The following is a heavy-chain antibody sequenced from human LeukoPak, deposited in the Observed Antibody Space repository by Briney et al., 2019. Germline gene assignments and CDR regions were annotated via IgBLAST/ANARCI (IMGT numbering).Heavy chain of an antibody. CDR3: ARHSPLGRYFDWSIDY. J-gene: IGHJ4*02. CDR2: IYYSGST. D-gene: IGHD3-9*01. Sequence: PSETLSLTCTVSGGSISSYYWSWIRQPPGKGLEWIGYIYYSGSTNYNPSLKSRVTISVDTSKNQFSLKLSSVTAADTAVYYCARHSPLGRYFDWSIDYWGQGTLVTVSS. V-gene: IGHV4-59*08. CDR1: GGSISSYY.